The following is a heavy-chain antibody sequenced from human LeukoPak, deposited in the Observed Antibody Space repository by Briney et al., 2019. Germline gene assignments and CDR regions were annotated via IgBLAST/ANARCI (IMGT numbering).Heavy chain of an antibody. CDR3: AEASYSGSYLYFQH. J-gene: IGHJ1*01. V-gene: IGHV3-23*01. CDR2: ISGSGGST. CDR1: GFTFSSYG. D-gene: IGHD1-26*01. Sequence: GGSLRLSCAASGFTFSSYGMSWVRQAPGKGLEWVSAISGSGGSTYYADSVKGRFTISRDNSKNTLYLQMNSLRAEDTAVYYCAEASYSGSYLYFQHWGQGTLVTVSS.